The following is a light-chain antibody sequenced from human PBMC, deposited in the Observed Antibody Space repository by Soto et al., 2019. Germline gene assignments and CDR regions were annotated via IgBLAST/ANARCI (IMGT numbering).Light chain of an antibody. CDR3: QQYAGSPLT. CDR2: DAS. CDR1: QSVSNR. J-gene: IGKJ4*01. Sequence: EIVLTQSPATLSLSLGQRATLSCGASQSVSNRLAWYQQRPGLAPRLLIYDASTWATGIPDRFSGSGSGRDFTLTISRLEPEDSAVYYCQQYAGSPLTFGGGTKVEIK. V-gene: IGKV3D-20*01.